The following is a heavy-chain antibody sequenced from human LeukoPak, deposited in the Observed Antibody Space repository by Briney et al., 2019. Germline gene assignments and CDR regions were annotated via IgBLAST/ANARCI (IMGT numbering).Heavy chain of an antibody. D-gene: IGHD6-6*01. Sequence: ASVKVSCKASGYTFTSYAMHWVRQAPGQRLEWMGWINAGNGNTKYSQKFQGRVTITRDTSTSTAYMELRSLRSDDTAVYYCARDQWQLADYWGQGTLVTVSS. V-gene: IGHV1-3*01. J-gene: IGHJ4*02. CDR2: INAGNGNT. CDR1: GYTFTSYA. CDR3: ARDQWQLADY.